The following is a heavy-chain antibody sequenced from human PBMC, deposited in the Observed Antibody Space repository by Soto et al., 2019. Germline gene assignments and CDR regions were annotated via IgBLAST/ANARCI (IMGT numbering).Heavy chain of an antibody. CDR3: AKDSGTYWYFDL. V-gene: IGHV3-30*18. CDR1: GFTFSSYG. J-gene: IGHJ2*01. D-gene: IGHD3-10*01. Sequence: QVQLVESGGGVVQPGRSLRLSCAASGFTFSSYGIHWVRQALGKGLEWVAVISYDGSNKFYADSVKGRFTISRDNSKNTLYLQMYSLRAEDTAVYYCAKDSGTYWYFDLWGRGTLVTVSS. CDR2: ISYDGSNK.